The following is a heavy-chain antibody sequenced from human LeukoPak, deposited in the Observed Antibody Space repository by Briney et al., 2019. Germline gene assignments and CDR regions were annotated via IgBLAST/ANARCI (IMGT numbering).Heavy chain of an antibody. CDR2: IKQDGGEK. CDR3: ATVSGERWLPANRNRYGAFDI. V-gene: IGHV3-7*01. CDR1: GFTFSTYW. Sequence: GSLRLSCAASGFTFSTYWMTWVRQAPGKGLEWVASIKQDGGEKYYVDSVKGRFTISRDNAKNSLYLQVNSLRAEDTAVYYCATVSGERWLPANRNRYGAFDIWGQGTMVTVSS. D-gene: IGHD5-24*01. J-gene: IGHJ3*02.